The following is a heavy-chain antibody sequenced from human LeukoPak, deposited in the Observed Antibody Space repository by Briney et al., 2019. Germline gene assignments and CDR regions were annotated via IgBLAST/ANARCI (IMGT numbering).Heavy chain of an antibody. CDR2: IYTSGST. Sequence: SETLSLTCTVSGGSISSYYWSWIRQPTGKGLEWIGRIYTSGSTNYNPSLKSRVTMSVDTSKNQFSLKLSSVTAADTAVYYCARDPGYSYGGPHDYMDVWGKGTTVTVSS. CDR1: GGSISSYY. CDR3: ARDPGYSYGGPHDYMDV. D-gene: IGHD5-18*01. V-gene: IGHV4-4*07. J-gene: IGHJ6*03.